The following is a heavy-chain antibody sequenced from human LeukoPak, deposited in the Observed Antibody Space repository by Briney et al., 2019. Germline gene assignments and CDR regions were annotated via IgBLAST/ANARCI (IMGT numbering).Heavy chain of an antibody. CDR2: ISAYNGNT. Sequence: ASVKVSCKASGYTFTGYYMHWVRQAPGQGLEWMGWISAYNGNTNYAQKLQGRVTMTTDTSTSTAYMELRSLRSDDTAVYYCARVETGGDDAFDIWGQGTMVTVSS. CDR1: GYTFTGYY. CDR3: ARVETGGDDAFDI. J-gene: IGHJ3*02. D-gene: IGHD2-21*01. V-gene: IGHV1-18*04.